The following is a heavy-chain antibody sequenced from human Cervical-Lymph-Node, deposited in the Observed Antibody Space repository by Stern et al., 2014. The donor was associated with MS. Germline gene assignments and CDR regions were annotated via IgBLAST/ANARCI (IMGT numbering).Heavy chain of an antibody. D-gene: IGHD1-14*01. CDR2: IVVGSGNT. V-gene: IGHV1-58*01. J-gene: IGHJ4*02. CDR1: GFTFISSG. CDR3: AAGTITMGATGY. Sequence: QLAVSGPEVKKPGTSVKVSCKASGFTFISSGVQWVRQARGQRLEWIGWIVVGSGNTNYAQKFQERVTITRDMSTSTAYMELSSLRSDDTAMYYCAAGTITMGATGYWGQGTLVTVSS.